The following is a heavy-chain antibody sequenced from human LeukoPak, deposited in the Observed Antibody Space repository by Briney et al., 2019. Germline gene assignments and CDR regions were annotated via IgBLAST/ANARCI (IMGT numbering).Heavy chain of an antibody. CDR1: GFTVSSYA. CDR3: ARGSQYYSASGRDNWFDP. V-gene: IGHV3-33*01. Sequence: GASLRLSCAASGFTVSSYAMHWVSQAPGKWLEWAALQWYDGSDKYSADYVKGRFTTSTDNSQNTLYLQMNSLRGEDTAVYYCARGSQYYSASGRDNWFDPWGQGTLVTVSS. D-gene: IGHD3-10*01. J-gene: IGHJ5*01. CDR2: QWYDGSDK.